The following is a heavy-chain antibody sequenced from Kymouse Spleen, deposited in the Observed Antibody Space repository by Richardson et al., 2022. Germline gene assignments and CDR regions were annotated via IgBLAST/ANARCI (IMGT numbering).Heavy chain of an antibody. J-gene: IGHJ4*02. D-gene: IGHD1-7*01. CDR2: IYYSGST. CDR3: ARGWNYGSGDY. V-gene: IGHV4-39*01. Sequence: QLQLQESGPGLVKPSETLSLTCTVSGGSISSSSYYWGWIRQPPGKGLEWIGSIYYSGSTYYNPSLKSRVTISVDTSKNQFSLKLSSVTAADTAVYYCARGWNYGSGDYWGQGTLVTVSS. CDR1: GGSISSSSYY.